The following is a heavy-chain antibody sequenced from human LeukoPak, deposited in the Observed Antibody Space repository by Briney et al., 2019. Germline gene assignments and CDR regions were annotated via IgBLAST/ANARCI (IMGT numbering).Heavy chain of an antibody. V-gene: IGHV5-10-1*01. J-gene: IGHJ3*02. Sequence: GESLKISCKGSGYNFTSYWISWVRQMPGRGLEWMGTVDPTDSYSTYSPSFQGHVTISADKSISTAYLQWSSLKASDTAMYSCARHAGRGDAFDIWGQGTIVTVSS. D-gene: IGHD3-10*01. CDR1: GYNFTSYW. CDR3: ARHAGRGDAFDI. CDR2: VDPTDSYS.